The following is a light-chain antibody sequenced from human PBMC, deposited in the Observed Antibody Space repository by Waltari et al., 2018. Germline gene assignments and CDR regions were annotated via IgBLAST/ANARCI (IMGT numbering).Light chain of an antibody. CDR3: MQTLQTPRA. Sequence: DVVMTQSPLSLPVTPGEPASISCRSSQSLLDTNGDNYLDWYLQKPGQSPQLLIYLGSNRASGVPDRCSGSGSGTDFTLKVSRVEAEDVGIYYCMQTLQTPRAFGPGTKVDIK. V-gene: IGKV2-28*01. CDR2: LGS. J-gene: IGKJ3*01. CDR1: QSLLDTNGDNY.